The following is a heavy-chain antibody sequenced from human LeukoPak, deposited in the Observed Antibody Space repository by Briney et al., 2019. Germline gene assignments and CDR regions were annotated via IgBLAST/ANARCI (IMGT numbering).Heavy chain of an antibody. J-gene: IGHJ6*02. CDR2: ISYDGSNK. CDR3: ARPYCGGDCYTPYYSMDV. CDR1: GFTFSSYA. D-gene: IGHD2-21*02. V-gene: IGHV3-30-3*01. Sequence: PGRSLRLSCAASGFTFSSYAMHWVRQAPGKGLEWVAVISYDGSNKYYADSVKGRFTISRDNSKNTLYLQMNSLRAEDTAVYYCARPYCGGDCYTPYYSMDVWGQGTTVTVSS.